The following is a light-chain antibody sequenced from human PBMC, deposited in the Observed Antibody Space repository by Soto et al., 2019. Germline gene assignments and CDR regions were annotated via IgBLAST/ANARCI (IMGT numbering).Light chain of an antibody. J-gene: IGKJ4*01. CDR2: WAS. CDR1: QSVLYSSNNKNY. V-gene: IGKV4-1*01. Sequence: DIVMTQSPDSLAVSLGESATINCKSSQSVLYSSNNKNYLAWYQQKPGQPPKLLIYWASTRESGVPDRFSGSGSGTDFTLTIISLQAEDVAVYYCQQYYSTPLTFGGGTKVEI. CDR3: QQYYSTPLT.